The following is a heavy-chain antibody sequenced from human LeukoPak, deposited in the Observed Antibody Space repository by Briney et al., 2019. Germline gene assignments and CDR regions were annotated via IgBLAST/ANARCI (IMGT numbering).Heavy chain of an antibody. CDR2: ITGSGRNT. D-gene: IGHD6-19*01. J-gene: IGHJ4*02. Sequence: GGSLRLSCAASGFTFSSYAMSWVRQAPGKGLEWVSHITGSGRNTYYADSVKGRFTVSRDNSKSTMYLQMNSLRADDTAVYYCAKQIGSSTFFDYWGQGTRVTVSS. CDR1: GFTFSSYA. CDR3: AKQIGSSTFFDY. V-gene: IGHV3-23*01.